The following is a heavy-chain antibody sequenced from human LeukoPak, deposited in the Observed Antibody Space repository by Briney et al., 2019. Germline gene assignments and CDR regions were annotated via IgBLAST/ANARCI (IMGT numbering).Heavy chain of an antibody. CDR2: IRYDGSNK. V-gene: IGHV3-30*02. CDR3: AKDTALGGSGTDY. Sequence: GGSLRLSCAATGFTFSSYGMHWVRQAPGKGLEWVAFIRYDGSNKYYADSVKGRFTISRDNSKNTLYLQMNSLRAEDTAVYYCAKDTALGGSGTDYWGQGTLVTVSS. D-gene: IGHD3-10*01. CDR1: GFTFSSYG. J-gene: IGHJ4*02.